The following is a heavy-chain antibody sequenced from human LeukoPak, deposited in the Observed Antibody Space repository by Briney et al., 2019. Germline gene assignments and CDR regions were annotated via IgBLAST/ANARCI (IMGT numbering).Heavy chain of an antibody. D-gene: IGHD3-10*01. J-gene: IGHJ4*01. CDR1: GFTFSTFG. CDR2: IQYDDSIE. CDR3: AKDQGVVGSYDY. V-gene: IGHV3-30*02. Sequence: GGSLRLSCAASGFTFSTFGMNWVRQAPDKGLEWVAFIQYDDSIEYYADSVKGRFTISRDNSKNTLYLQMNSLRGDDTAVYYCAKDQGVVGSYDYWGHGALVTVSS.